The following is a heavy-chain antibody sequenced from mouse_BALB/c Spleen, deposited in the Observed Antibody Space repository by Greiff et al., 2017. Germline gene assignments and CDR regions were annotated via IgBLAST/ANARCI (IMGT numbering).Heavy chain of an antibody. V-gene: IGHV5-17*02. J-gene: IGHJ1*01. D-gene: IGHD1-1*01. CDR3: ARSYGSSYGWYFDV. CDR2: ISSGSSTI. Sequence: EVHLVESGGGLVQPGGSRKLSCAASGFTFSSFGMHWVRQAPEKGLEWVAYISSGSSTIYYADTVKGRFTISRDNPKNTLFLQMTSLRSEDTAMYYCARSYGSSYGWYFDVWGAGTTVTVSS. CDR1: GFTFSSFG.